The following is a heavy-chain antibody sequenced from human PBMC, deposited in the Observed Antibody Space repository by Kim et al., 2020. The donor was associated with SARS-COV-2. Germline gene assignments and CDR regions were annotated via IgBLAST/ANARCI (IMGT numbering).Heavy chain of an antibody. D-gene: IGHD4-17*01. Sequence: GRFTISRDNSKNSLYLQMNSLRAEDTALYYCAKDYYGGKSNYYYYYGMDVWGQGTTVTVSS. CDR3: AKDYYGGKSNYYYYYGMDV. V-gene: IGHV3-43D*03. J-gene: IGHJ6*02.